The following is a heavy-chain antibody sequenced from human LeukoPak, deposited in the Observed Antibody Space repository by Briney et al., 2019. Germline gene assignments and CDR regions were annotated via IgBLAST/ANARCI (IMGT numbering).Heavy chain of an antibody. J-gene: IGHJ4*02. D-gene: IGHD6-19*01. Sequence: PSVKVSCKASGYTFTSYGISWVRQAPGQGLEWMGWISAYNGNTKYAQKLQGRVTMTTDTSTSTAYMELRSLRSDDTAVYYCARPSSGWYGTDYWGQGTLVTVSS. CDR3: ARPSSGWYGTDY. CDR1: GYTFTSYG. V-gene: IGHV1-18*04. CDR2: ISAYNGNT.